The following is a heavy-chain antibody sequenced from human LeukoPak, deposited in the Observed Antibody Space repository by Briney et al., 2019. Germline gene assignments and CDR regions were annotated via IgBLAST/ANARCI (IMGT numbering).Heavy chain of an antibody. CDR2: ITWNGGSV. V-gene: IGHV3-9*01. CDR3: AKGEILGGLTGWPSK. Sequence: GGSLRLSCAVSGFTFDDHGMRWVRQPPGKGLGWVSGITWNGGSVGYADSVKGRFTISRDNTKNLLFLYMDSLRAEDTAFYYCAKGEILGGLTGWPSKWGQGTLVTVST. CDR1: GFTFDDHG. D-gene: IGHD3-9*01. J-gene: IGHJ4*02.